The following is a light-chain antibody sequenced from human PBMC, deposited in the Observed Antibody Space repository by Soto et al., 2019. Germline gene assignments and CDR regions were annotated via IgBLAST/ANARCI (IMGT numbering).Light chain of an antibody. CDR2: DVS. V-gene: IGLV2-11*01. CDR3: CSYAGRYSYV. J-gene: IGLJ1*01. CDR1: SSDVGSYNY. Sequence: QSALTQPRSVSGSPGQSVTISCTGTSSDVGSYNYVSWYQQHPGKAPKVIIYDVSKRPSGVPDRFSASTSGNTASLTISGLQADDEADYYCCSYAGRYSYVFGSGTKLTVL.